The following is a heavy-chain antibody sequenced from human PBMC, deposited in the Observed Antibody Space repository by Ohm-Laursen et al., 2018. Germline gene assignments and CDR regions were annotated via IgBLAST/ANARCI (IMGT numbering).Heavy chain of an antibody. V-gene: IGHV1-8*02. J-gene: IGHJ5*02. CDR2: MNPNSGNT. D-gene: IGHD3-10*01. Sequence: ASVKVSCKASGYTFTDYYMHWVRQAPGQGLEWMGWMNPNSGNTGYAQKFQGRVTMTRNTSISTAYMELSSLRSEDTAVYYCAKGSRSSHYGSGRDNWFDPWGQGTLVTVSS. CDR1: GYTFTDYY. CDR3: AKGSRSSHYGSGRDNWFDP.